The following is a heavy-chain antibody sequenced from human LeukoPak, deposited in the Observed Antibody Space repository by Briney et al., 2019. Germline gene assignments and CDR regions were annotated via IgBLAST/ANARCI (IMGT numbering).Heavy chain of an antibody. D-gene: IGHD6-13*01. CDR1: GFTFNSFG. CDR2: ISYDGSIK. J-gene: IGHJ4*02. CDR3: VRGHSSSWSFFDY. V-gene: IGHV3-30*03. Sequence: GGSLRLSCAASGFTFNSFGVHWVRQAPGKGLEWVAVISYDGSIKYYADSAKGRFTISRDNSKNTLYLQMNSLRIEDTAVYFCVRGHSSSWSFFDYWGQGTLVTVSS.